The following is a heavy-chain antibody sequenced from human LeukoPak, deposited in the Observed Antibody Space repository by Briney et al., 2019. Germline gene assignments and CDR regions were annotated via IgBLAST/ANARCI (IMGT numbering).Heavy chain of an antibody. CDR2: IYHSGRT. V-gene: IGHV4-38-2*02. D-gene: IGHD1-26*01. J-gene: IGHJ4*02. Sequence: PSETLSLTCTVSGYSISSGYFWVWIRQPPGEGLEWIGSIYHSGRTYYNPSLKSLVTISVDTSKNQFSLRLSSVTAADTAVYYCARFFRTVWELPYYWGPGTLVTVSS. CDR3: ARFFRTVWELPYY. CDR1: GYSISSGYF.